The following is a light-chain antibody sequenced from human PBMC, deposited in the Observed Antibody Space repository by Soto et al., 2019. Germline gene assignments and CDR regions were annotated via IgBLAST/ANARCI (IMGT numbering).Light chain of an antibody. Sequence: DIQITQSPSTLSASVGDRVTITCRASQSISSWLAWYQQKPGKAPKLLIYDASSLESGVPSRFSGSGSGTEFTLTIXSLQPDDFAPYYCQQYNSYSFGQGTKVDIK. CDR1: QSISSW. J-gene: IGKJ2*01. V-gene: IGKV1-5*01. CDR3: QQYNSYS. CDR2: DAS.